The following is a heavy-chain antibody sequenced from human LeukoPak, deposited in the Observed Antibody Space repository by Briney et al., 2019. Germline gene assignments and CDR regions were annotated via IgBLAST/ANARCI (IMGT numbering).Heavy chain of an antibody. CDR3: AKGAFSDSSGYYIVGAFDH. V-gene: IGHV3-9*01. D-gene: IGHD3-22*01. J-gene: IGHJ4*02. Sequence: GGSLRLSCAASGFRFDEYAMHWVRQAPGKGLEWVSGISVNSVNREYVDSVKGRFTVSRDNTENSVHLQMNSLRSEDTALYFCAKGAFSDSSGYYIVGAFDHWGQGSLVTVSS. CDR2: ISVNSVNR. CDR1: GFRFDEYA.